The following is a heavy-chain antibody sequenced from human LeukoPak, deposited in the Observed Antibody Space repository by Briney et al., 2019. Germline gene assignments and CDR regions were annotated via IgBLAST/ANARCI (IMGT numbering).Heavy chain of an antibody. D-gene: IGHD2-21*01. CDR2: IYYSGST. CDR1: GGSISSSSYY. Sequence: SETLSLTCTVSGGSISSSSYYWGWIRQPPGKGLEWIGSIYYSGSTYYNPSLKSRVTISVDTSKNQFSLKLSSVTAADTAVYYCARDFCGGDCQTFDPWGQGTLVTVSS. V-gene: IGHV4-39*07. J-gene: IGHJ5*02. CDR3: ARDFCGGDCQTFDP.